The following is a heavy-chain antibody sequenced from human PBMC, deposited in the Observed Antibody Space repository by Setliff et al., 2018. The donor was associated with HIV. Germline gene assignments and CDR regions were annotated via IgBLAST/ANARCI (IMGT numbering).Heavy chain of an antibody. V-gene: IGHV1-2*06. Sequence: ASVKVSCKASGYKFTGHHIQWMRQAPGQGLEWMGRINPNMGDTQYAQKFQGRVTMTRDTSASTVYMELSSLRSEDTAVYYCAREARYQDRYYYYMDVWGKGTTVTVSS. D-gene: IGHD1-20*01. CDR3: AREARYQDRYYYYMDV. CDR1: GYKFTGHH. CDR2: INPNMGDT. J-gene: IGHJ6*03.